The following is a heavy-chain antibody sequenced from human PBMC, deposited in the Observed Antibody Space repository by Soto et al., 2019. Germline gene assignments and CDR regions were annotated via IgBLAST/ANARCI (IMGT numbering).Heavy chain of an antibody. D-gene: IGHD1-20*01. Sequence: QVRLVQSGVEVKKPGASVKVSCKASGYSFSRHGISWVRQAPGQGLEWLGWITRYNGNTNYAQKFKGRVTMTADTSTTTAYMELTSLKSDDTAGYYCARVSRETLITGAFVNWSQGALVTVSS. CDR2: ITRYNGNT. J-gene: IGHJ4*02. CDR1: GYSFSRHG. V-gene: IGHV1-18*01. CDR3: ARVSRETLITGAFVN.